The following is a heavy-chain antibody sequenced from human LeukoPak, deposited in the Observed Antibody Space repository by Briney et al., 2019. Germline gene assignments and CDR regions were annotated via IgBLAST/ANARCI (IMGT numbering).Heavy chain of an antibody. CDR3: AREWGMTTVVSTPGY. CDR1: GFTFSSYA. V-gene: IGHV3-30*04. CDR2: ISYDGSNK. D-gene: IGHD4-23*01. Sequence: GGSLRLSCAASGFTFSSYAMHWVRQAPGKGLEWVAVISYDGSNKYYADSVKGRFTISRDNSKKTLYLQMNSLRAEDTAVYYCAREWGMTTVVSTPGYWGQGTLVTVSS. J-gene: IGHJ4*02.